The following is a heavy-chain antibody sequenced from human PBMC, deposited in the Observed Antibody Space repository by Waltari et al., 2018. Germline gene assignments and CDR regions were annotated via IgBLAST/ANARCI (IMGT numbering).Heavy chain of an antibody. V-gene: IGHV4-34*01. CDR2: SSHIVGT. Sequence: QVQLQQWGAGLLKPSETLSLTCAVYGESFSGYFWSWIRQPPGKGLEWIGESSHIVGTNPNPPLKNRVTLSVDTSKQQFSLKVTSMTAADAAVFYCARGPMLDYGDNSGHYYYGLDVWGQGTTVIVSS. J-gene: IGHJ6*02. CDR3: ARGPMLDYGDNSGHYYYGLDV. D-gene: IGHD4-17*01. CDR1: GESFSGYF.